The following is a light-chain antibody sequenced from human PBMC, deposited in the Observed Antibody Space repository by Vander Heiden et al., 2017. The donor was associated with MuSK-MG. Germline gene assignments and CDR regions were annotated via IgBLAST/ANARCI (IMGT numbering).Light chain of an antibody. CDR2: SNG. CDR3: ATWDDSLNGPV. V-gene: IGLV1-44*01. Sequence: QSAVTQPPSASGTPGRKVTISCSGSSSNIGSNTANWYQQLPGTAPKLLIHSNGQRPSGVPDRFSGSKSGTSASLAISGLQSEDDGDYYCATWDDSLNGPVFGGGTRLTVL. J-gene: IGLJ3*02. CDR1: SSNIGSNT.